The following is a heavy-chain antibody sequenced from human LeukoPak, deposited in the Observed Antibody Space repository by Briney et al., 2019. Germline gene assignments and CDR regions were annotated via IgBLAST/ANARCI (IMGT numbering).Heavy chain of an antibody. Sequence: SETLSLTCAVSGYSISSGYYWGWIRQPPGEGLEWIGSIYHSGSTYYNPSLKSRVTISVDTSKNQFSLKLSSVTAADTAVYYGATTPAAGHDYWGQGTLVTVSS. J-gene: IGHJ4*02. CDR2: IYHSGST. D-gene: IGHD6-13*01. V-gene: IGHV4-38-2*01. CDR1: GYSISSGYY. CDR3: ATTPAAGHDY.